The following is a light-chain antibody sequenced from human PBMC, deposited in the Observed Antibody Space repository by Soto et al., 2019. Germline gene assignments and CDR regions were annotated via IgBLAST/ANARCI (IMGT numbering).Light chain of an antibody. CDR2: EVT. J-gene: IGLJ1*01. CDR3: SSYTSISTLYV. Sequence: QSALTQPASVSGSPGQSITISCTGTTSDVGGYNYVSWYQQRPGKAPQVIIFEVTNRPSGVSNRFSGSKSANTASLTISGLQAEDEADYYCSSYTSISTLYVFGTGTKLTVL. CDR1: TSDVGGYNY. V-gene: IGLV2-14*01.